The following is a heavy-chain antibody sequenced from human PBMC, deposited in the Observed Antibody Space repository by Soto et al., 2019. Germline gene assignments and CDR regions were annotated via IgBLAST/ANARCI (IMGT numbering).Heavy chain of an antibody. CDR2: IKSKTDGGTT. Sequence: PGGSLRLSCAASGFTFSNAWMSWVRQAPGKGLEWVGRIKSKTDGGTTDYAAPVKGRFTISRDDSKNTLYLQMNSLRTEDTAVYYCTTDQGLAARSNYYYGMDVWGQGTTVTVSS. CDR3: TTDQGLAARSNYYYGMDV. V-gene: IGHV3-15*01. CDR1: GFTFSNAW. J-gene: IGHJ6*02. D-gene: IGHD6-6*01.